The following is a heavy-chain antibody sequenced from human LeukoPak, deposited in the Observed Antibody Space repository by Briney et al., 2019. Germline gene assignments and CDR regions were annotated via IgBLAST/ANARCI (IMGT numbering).Heavy chain of an antibody. CDR2: IYSGGDT. CDR3: ARDLTHGGKTY. J-gene: IGHJ4*02. Sequence: GGSLRLSCAASGFTVISNYMSWVRQAPGKGLEWVSVIYSGGDTYYADSVKGRFTISRDDSKNTLYLRMNSLRAEDTAVYYCARDLTHGGKTYWGQGTLVTVSS. CDR1: GFTVISNY. V-gene: IGHV3-66*02. D-gene: IGHD4-23*01.